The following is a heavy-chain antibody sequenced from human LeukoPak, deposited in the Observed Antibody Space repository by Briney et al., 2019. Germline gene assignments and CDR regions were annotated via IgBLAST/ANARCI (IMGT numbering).Heavy chain of an antibody. V-gene: IGHV3-20*04. D-gene: IGHD5-12*01. Sequence: PGGSLTLSCAASGFTFDDYGMSWVRQAPGKGLEWDTGINWNGGSTAYADSVKGRFTISRDNAKNSLYLQMNSLRAEDTALYYCARVSDGVATKMVYYYYMDVWGKGTTVTVSS. CDR2: INWNGGST. J-gene: IGHJ6*03. CDR3: ARVSDGVATKMVYYYYMDV. CDR1: GFTFDDYG.